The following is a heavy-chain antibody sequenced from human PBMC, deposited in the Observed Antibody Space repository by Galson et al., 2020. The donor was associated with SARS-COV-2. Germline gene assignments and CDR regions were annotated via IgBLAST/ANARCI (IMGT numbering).Heavy chain of an antibody. J-gene: IGHJ6*02. V-gene: IGHV3-30-3*01. CDR1: GFTFSSYA. Sequence: GGSLRLSCAASGFTFSSYAMHWVRQAPGKGLEWVAVISYDGSNKYYADSVKGRFTISRDNSKNTLYLQMNSLRAEDTAVYYCARDSAGFCSGGSCYPYYYYGMDVWGQGTMVTVSS. CDR2: ISYDGSNK. CDR3: ARDSAGFCSGGSCYPYYYYGMDV. D-gene: IGHD2-15*01.